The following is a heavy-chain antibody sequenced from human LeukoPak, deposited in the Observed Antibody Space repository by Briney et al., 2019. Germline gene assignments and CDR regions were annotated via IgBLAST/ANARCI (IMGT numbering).Heavy chain of an antibody. J-gene: IGHJ4*02. V-gene: IGHV3-33*01. D-gene: IGHD3-3*01. CDR2: IWYDGSNK. CDR3: ARGDYDFWSGYPLDY. CDR1: EFTFSSYR. Sequence: GGYLRLSCSASEFTFSSYRMHWVRQAPCKGLEWVVVIWYDGSNKYYADSVKGRFTISRDNSKNTLYLQMNSLRAEDTAVYYCARGDYDFWSGYPLDYWGQGTLVTVSS.